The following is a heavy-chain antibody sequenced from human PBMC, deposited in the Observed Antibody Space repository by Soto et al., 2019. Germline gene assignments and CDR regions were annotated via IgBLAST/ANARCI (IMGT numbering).Heavy chain of an antibody. Sequence: ASVKVSCKASGYTFTSYYMHWVRQAPGQGLEWMGIINPSGGSTSYAQKFQGRVTMTRDTSTSTVYMELSSLRSEDTAVYYCARGTLHLGELSYYFDYWGQGTRVTVAS. J-gene: IGHJ4*02. CDR1: GYTFTSYY. V-gene: IGHV1-46*01. D-gene: IGHD3-16*02. CDR3: ARGTLHLGELSYYFDY. CDR2: INPSGGST.